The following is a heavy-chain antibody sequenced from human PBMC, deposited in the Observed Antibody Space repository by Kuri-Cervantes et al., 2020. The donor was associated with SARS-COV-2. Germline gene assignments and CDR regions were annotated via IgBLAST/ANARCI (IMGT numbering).Heavy chain of an antibody. Sequence: GESLKISCAASGFTFSGYSMSWVRQAPGMGLEWVSSIDSTSYYIFYADSMKGRFTISRDNAKNSLYLQMSSLRAEDTAVYYCARDLRLGKSLDYWGQGTLVTVSS. CDR1: GFTFSGYS. CDR3: ARDLRLGKSLDY. V-gene: IGHV3-21*01. J-gene: IGHJ4*02. D-gene: IGHD7-27*01. CDR2: IDSTSYYI.